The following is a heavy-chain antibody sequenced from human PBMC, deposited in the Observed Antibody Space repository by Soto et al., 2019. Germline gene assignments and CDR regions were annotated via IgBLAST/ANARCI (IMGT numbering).Heavy chain of an antibody. CDR2: IIPVFGTP. D-gene: IGHD2-2*01. CDR1: GGTFTNYA. J-gene: IGHJ6*02. CDR3: ARERSVGYCITTTCPKPFYYYAMDV. V-gene: IGHV1-69*13. Sequence: SVKVSCKASGGTFTNYAFSWVRQAPGQGPEWMGGIIPVFGTPDYAQKFQGRVTITADESPRTASMELSSLRSDDTAVYYCARERSVGYCITTTCPKPFYYYAMDVWGQGTTVTVSS.